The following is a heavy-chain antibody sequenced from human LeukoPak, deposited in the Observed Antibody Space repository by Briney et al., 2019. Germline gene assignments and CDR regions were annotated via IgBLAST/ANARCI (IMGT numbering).Heavy chain of an antibody. CDR1: GFTFSIYS. J-gene: IGHJ4*02. D-gene: IGHD6-25*01. CDR3: ARGPGAAFDY. CDR2: ISSSSSYI. V-gene: IGHV3-21*06. Sequence: GGSLRLSCAASGFTFSIYSMNWVRQAPGKGLEWVSSISSSSSYIYYADSVKGRFTISRDNAKNSLYLQMNSLRAEDTAVYYCARGPGAAFDYWGQGTLVTVSS.